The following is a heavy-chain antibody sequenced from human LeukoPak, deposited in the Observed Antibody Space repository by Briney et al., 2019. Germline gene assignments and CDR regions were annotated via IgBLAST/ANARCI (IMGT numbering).Heavy chain of an antibody. CDR2: IYTSGST. CDR3: ARDMSRNDQLPLLNWFDP. V-gene: IGHV4-4*07. Sequence: SETLSLTCTVSGGSISSYYWSLIRQPAGKGLEWIGRIYTSGSTNYNPSFKSRVTMSVDTSKNQFSLKLSSVTAADTAVYYCARDMSRNDQLPLLNWFDPWGQGTLVTVSS. D-gene: IGHD2-2*01. CDR1: GGSISSYY. J-gene: IGHJ5*02.